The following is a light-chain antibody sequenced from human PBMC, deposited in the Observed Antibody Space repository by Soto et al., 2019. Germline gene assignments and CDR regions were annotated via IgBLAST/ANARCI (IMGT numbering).Light chain of an antibody. CDR1: QSVSSN. Sequence: EIVMTQSPATLSVSPGERATLSCRASQSVSSNLAWYQQKPGQAPRLLIYGASTRATGIPARFSGSGSGTEFTLTISSLQSEDFAVHYCQQYNNWPPVKTFGQGTKLEIK. V-gene: IGKV3-15*01. J-gene: IGKJ1*01. CDR3: QQYNNWPPVKT. CDR2: GAS.